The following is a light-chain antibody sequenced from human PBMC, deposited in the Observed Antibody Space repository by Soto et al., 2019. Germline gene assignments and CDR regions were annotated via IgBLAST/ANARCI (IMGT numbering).Light chain of an antibody. J-gene: IGLJ1*01. Sequence: QSVLTQPASVSGSPGQSITISCTGTRRDVGGYNYVSWYQQYPGKSPKLLIYEVTHRPSGVSNRFPGSKSGNTASLTISGLQAEDEADYYCSSYTISNSLPFVFGTGTKV. CDR3: SSYTISNSLPFV. V-gene: IGLV2-14*01. CDR2: EVT. CDR1: RRDVGGYNY.